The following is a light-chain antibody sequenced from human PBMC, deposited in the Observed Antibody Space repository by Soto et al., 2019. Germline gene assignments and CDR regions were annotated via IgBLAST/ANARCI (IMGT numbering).Light chain of an antibody. Sequence: EIVLTQSPGTLSLSPGERATLSCRASQSVSSSYLAWYQQKPGQAPRLLIYGASSRATGIPDRFSGSGSGTDFTLTISRLEPEDFAVYYCQPRSGWPPLTFGGGTKVEIK. J-gene: IGKJ4*01. CDR1: QSVSSSY. CDR2: GAS. CDR3: QPRSGWPPLT. V-gene: IGKV3D-20*02.